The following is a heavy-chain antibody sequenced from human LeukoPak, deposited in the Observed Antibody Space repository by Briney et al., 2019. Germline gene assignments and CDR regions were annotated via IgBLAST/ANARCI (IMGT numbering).Heavy chain of an antibody. Sequence: GGSLRLSCAASGFTFDDYAMHWVRQAPGKGLEWVSGISWNSGSIGYADSVKGRFTISRDNAKNSLYLQVNSLRAEDTALYYCAKDCSGGSCYSGFDYWGQGTLVTVSS. CDR3: AKDCSGGSCYSGFDY. J-gene: IGHJ4*02. CDR1: GFTFDDYA. CDR2: ISWNSGSI. V-gene: IGHV3-9*01. D-gene: IGHD2-15*01.